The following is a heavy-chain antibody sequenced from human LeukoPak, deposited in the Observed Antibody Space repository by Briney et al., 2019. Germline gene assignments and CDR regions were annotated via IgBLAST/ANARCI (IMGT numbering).Heavy chain of an antibody. J-gene: IGHJ4*02. Sequence: GGSLRLCCVASGLNFVDSAMHWVRQAPGKGLEWVSLISADGGSTFSADSVKGRFSISRDNSKNSLYLQMNSLGSEDTAMYYCAKESGKFDYWGQGTLVAVSS. V-gene: IGHV3-43*02. CDR3: AKESGKFDY. CDR2: ISADGGST. CDR1: GLNFVDSA.